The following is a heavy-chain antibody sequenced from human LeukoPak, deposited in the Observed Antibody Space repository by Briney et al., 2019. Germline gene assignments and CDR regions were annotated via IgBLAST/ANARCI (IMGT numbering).Heavy chain of an antibody. J-gene: IGHJ6*03. D-gene: IGHD6-13*01. CDR1: GFTFTISA. CDR3: AADWVEAAGALRYYYYMDV. CDR2: IVVGSGNT. Sequence: SVKVSCKASGFTFTISAMQWVRQARGQRLEWIGWIVVGSGNTNYAQKFQERVTITRDMSTSTAYMELSSLRSADTAVYYCAADWVEAAGALRYYYYMDVWGKGTTVTVSS. V-gene: IGHV1-58*02.